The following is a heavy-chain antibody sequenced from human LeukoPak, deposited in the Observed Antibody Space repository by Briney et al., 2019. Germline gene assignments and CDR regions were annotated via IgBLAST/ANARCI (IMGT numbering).Heavy chain of an antibody. CDR2: MNPNSGNT. J-gene: IGHJ5*02. CDR3: ARERWRQWLVRYNWFDP. CDR1: VYTFTSYD. V-gene: IGHV1-8*01. Sequence: ASVKVSCKASVYTFTSYDINWVRQATGQGLEWMGWMNPNSGNTGYAQKFQGRVTMTRNTSISTAYMELSSLRSEDTAVYYCARERWRQWLVRYNWFDPWGQGTLVTVSS. D-gene: IGHD6-19*01.